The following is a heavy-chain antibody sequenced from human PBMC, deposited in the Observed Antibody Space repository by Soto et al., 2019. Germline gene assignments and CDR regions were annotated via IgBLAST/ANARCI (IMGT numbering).Heavy chain of an antibody. V-gene: IGHV4-59*08. D-gene: IGHD6-19*01. Sequence: SETLSLTCTVSGGSISSYYWSWIRQPPGKGLEWIGYIYYSGSTNYNPSLKSLVTISVDTSKNQFSLKLSSVTAADTAVYYCARQHSGEIDYWGQGTLVTVSS. CDR2: IYYSGST. CDR1: GGSISSYY. J-gene: IGHJ4*02. CDR3: ARQHSGEIDY.